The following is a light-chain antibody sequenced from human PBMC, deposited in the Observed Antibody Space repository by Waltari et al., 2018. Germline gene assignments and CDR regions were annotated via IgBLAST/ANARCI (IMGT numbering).Light chain of an antibody. V-gene: IGLV2-14*01. J-gene: IGLJ2*01. CDR2: DVS. CDR1: STDVGGYNS. CDR3: SSQSSNDVVL. Sequence: SALTQPASVSGSPGQSVTIFCAGTSTDVGGYNSVSWYQEHPGQAPTVIIYDVSDRPSGVSDRFSGSKSGNTASLTISGLQAEDEADYYCSSQSSNDVVLFGGGTKLTVL.